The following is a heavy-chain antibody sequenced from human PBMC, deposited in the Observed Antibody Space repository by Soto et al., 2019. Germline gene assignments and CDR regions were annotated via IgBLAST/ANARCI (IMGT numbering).Heavy chain of an antibody. CDR1: GGSVNSYY. J-gene: IGHJ4*02. Sequence: SETLSLTCTVSGGSVNSYYWSWTRQPPGKGLEWIGYIFYSGSTKSNPSLKSRVTMSVDMSKNQFSLRLTSVTAADTAVYYCARVFPSYCGGDCSYFDSWGQGTLVTVSS. CDR3: ARVFPSYCGGDCSYFDS. CDR2: IFYSGST. D-gene: IGHD2-21*02. V-gene: IGHV4-59*02.